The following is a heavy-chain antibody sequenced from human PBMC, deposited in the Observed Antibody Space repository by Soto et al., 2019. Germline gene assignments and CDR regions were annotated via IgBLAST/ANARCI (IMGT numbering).Heavy chain of an antibody. D-gene: IGHD2-15*01. CDR2: IYYSGST. V-gene: IGHV4-30-4*01. Sequence: QVQLQESGPGLVKPSQTLSLTCTVSGGSISSGDYYWSWIRQPPGKGLEWIGYIYYSGSTNYNPSLKSRVTISVDTSKNQFALKLSSVTATDTAVYYCARRYCSVGSCYGYFDYWGQGTLVTVSS. CDR1: GGSISSGDYY. CDR3: ARRYCSVGSCYGYFDY. J-gene: IGHJ4*02.